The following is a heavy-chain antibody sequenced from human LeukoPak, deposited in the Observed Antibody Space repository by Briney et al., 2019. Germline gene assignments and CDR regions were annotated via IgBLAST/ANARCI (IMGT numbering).Heavy chain of an antibody. Sequence: GGSLRLSCAASGFTFSSSYMTWVRQAPGKGLDWVSVIYSGGSTYYADSVKGRFTISRDNSKNTLFLQMNSLRPEDTAVYYCARGASGTYYFGYWGRGTLVTVSS. J-gene: IGHJ4*02. D-gene: IGHD1-26*01. CDR1: GFTFSSSY. V-gene: IGHV3-66*02. CDR3: ARGASGTYYFGY. CDR2: IYSGGST.